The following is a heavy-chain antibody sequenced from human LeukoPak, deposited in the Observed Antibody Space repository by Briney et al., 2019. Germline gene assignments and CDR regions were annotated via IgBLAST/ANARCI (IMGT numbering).Heavy chain of an antibody. Sequence: GGSPRLSCAASGFTFSSYDMHWVRQATGKGLEWVSAIGTAGDTYYPGSVKGRFTISRENAKNSLYLQMNSLRAGDTAVYYCARSFSLSSGYDYWGQGTLVTVSS. D-gene: IGHD3-22*01. CDR1: GFTFSSYD. CDR3: ARSFSLSSGYDY. CDR2: IGTAGDT. V-gene: IGHV3-13*01. J-gene: IGHJ4*02.